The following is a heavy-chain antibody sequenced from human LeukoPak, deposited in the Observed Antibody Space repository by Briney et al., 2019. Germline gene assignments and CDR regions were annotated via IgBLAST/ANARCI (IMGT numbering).Heavy chain of an antibody. CDR3: ARDPSRITMVRGVIF. CDR1: GFTFSSYA. CDR2: ISSSSSYI. D-gene: IGHD3-10*01. Sequence: GGSLRLSCAASGFTFSSYAMSWVRQAPGKGLEWVSSISSSSSYIYYADSVKGRFTISRDNAKNSLYLQMNSLRAEDTAVYYCARDPSRITMVRGVIFWGQGTLVTVSS. V-gene: IGHV3-21*01. J-gene: IGHJ4*02.